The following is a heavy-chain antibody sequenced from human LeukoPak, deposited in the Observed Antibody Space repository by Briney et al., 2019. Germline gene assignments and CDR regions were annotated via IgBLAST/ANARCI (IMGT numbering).Heavy chain of an antibody. D-gene: IGHD6-19*01. Sequence: SETLSLTCTVSGGSISTDTYYWAWIRQPPGTGLEWIGSIHSSGSTYYNPSLKSRVTISVDTSKNQFSLKLSSVTAADTAVYYCARDRSSGWYRWFDPWGQGTLVTVSS. J-gene: IGHJ5*02. CDR2: IHSSGST. CDR1: GGSISTDTYY. V-gene: IGHV4-39*07. CDR3: ARDRSSGWYRWFDP.